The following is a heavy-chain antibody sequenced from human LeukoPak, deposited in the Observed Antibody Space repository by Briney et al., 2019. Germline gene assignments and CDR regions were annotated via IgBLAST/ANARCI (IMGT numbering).Heavy chain of an antibody. CDR3: AKDLLRDRWFGES. CDR2: IRFDGVDK. J-gene: IGHJ5*02. CDR1: GFRFSYFG. V-gene: IGHV3-30*02. D-gene: IGHD3-10*01. Sequence: WGSLRLSCAASGFRFSYFGMHWVRQTPGKGLEWVAFIRFDGVDKYYADSVKGRFRISRDDSKNTLYLQMNSLRGEDTAIYYCAKDLLRDRWFGESWGQGTLVTVSS.